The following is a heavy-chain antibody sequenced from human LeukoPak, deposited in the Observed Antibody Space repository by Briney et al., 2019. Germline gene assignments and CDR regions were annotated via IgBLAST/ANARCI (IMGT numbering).Heavy chain of an antibody. J-gene: IGHJ4*02. CDR2: TRDDGYT. V-gene: IGHV4-39*07. D-gene: IGHD3-3*01. CDR3: ARGAQYYDFWSGYYPGLNYFDY. CDR1: GGSIRSSYYY. Sequence: PSETLSLTCTVSGGSIRSSYYYWGWIRQPPGKGLEWIGETRDDGYTNYNPSLKNQVTISVDTSKNQFSLKLSSVTAADTAVYYCARGAQYYDFWSGYYPGLNYFDYWGQGTLVTVSS.